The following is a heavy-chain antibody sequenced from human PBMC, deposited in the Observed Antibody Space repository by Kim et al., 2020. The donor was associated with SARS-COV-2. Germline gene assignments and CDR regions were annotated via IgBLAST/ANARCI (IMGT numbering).Heavy chain of an antibody. Sequence: ASVKVSCKASGYTFTSYGISWVRQAPGQGLEWMGWISAYNGNTNYAQKLQGRVTMTTDTSTSTAYMELRSLRSDDTAVYYCARRPKGYYYDSSGYLGDYGMDVWGQGTTVTVSS. CDR1: GYTFTSYG. CDR2: ISAYNGNT. D-gene: IGHD3-22*01. CDR3: ARRPKGYYYDSSGYLGDYGMDV. J-gene: IGHJ6*02. V-gene: IGHV1-18*01.